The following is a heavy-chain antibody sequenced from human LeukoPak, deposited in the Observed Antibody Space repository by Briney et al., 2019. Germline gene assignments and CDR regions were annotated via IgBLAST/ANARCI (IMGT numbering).Heavy chain of an antibody. CDR1: GFTFSSYE. D-gene: IGHD1-26*01. CDR2: ISSSSII. Sequence: GGSLRLSCAASGFTFSSYEMNWVRQAPGKGLEWVSYISSSSIINYADSVKGRFTISRDNSKNTLYLQMNSLRAEDTAVYYCARDSGSYYDAFDIWGQGTMVTVSS. CDR3: ARDSGSYYDAFDI. J-gene: IGHJ3*02. V-gene: IGHV3-48*03.